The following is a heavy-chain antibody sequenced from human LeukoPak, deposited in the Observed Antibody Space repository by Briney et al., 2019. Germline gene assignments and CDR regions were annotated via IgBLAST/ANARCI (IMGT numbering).Heavy chain of an antibody. CDR2: IYTSGST. D-gene: IGHD5-24*01. CDR1: GGSISNYY. J-gene: IGHJ4*02. CDR3: ARVLYNIPMYFDY. V-gene: IGHV4-4*07. Sequence: PSETLSLTCTVSGGSISNYYWSWIRQPPGKGLEWIGRIYTSGSTNYNPSLKSRVTMSVDTSKNQFSLKLSSVTAADTAVYYCARVLYNIPMYFDYWGQGTLVTVSS.